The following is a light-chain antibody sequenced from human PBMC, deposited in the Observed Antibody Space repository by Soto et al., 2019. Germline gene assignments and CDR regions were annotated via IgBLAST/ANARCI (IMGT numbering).Light chain of an antibody. V-gene: IGLV2-14*01. CDR1: SSDVGGYKY. CDR3: SSFTSKSTLI. J-gene: IGLJ2*01. CDR2: EVR. Sequence: QSALTQPASVSGSPGQSITISCTGTSSDVGGYKYVSWYQQNPGKAPKLMIYEVRNRPSGVSNRFSGSKSGNTASLTISGLQAEDEADYYCSSFTSKSTLIFGGGTKLTVL.